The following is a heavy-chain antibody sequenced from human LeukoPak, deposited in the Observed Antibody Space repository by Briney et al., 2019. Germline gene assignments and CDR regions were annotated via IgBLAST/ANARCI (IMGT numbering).Heavy chain of an antibody. CDR3: AKSQPGEVAGY. CDR2: IRNDGSNK. CDR1: GFTFSSYG. V-gene: IGHV3-30*02. J-gene: IGHJ4*02. D-gene: IGHD1-14*01. Sequence: GGSLRLSCAASGFTFSSYGMHWVRQAPGKGLEWVAFIRNDGSNKYYADSVKGRFTISRDNSKNTLYLQMNSLRAEDTAVYYCAKSQPGEVAGYWGQGTLVTVSS.